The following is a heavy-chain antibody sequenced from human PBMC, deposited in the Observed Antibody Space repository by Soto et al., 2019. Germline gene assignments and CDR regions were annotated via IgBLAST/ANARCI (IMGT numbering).Heavy chain of an antibody. V-gene: IGHV1-18*04. CDR2: INPYNANV. D-gene: IGHD3-16*01. J-gene: IGHJ3*02. CDR3: ARDRVAGIWGDAFDI. Sequence: QVQLVQSGAEVKKPGASVKVSCKTYGYTFNNHGINWVRQAPGQGLEWMGWINPYNANVNYAQKLQGRVTMTTDTSTSTAYMDLRSLTSDDTAVYYCARDRVAGIWGDAFDIWGQGTMVTVSS. CDR1: GYTFNNHG.